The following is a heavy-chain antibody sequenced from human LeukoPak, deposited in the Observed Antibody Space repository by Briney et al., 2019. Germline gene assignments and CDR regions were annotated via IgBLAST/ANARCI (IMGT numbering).Heavy chain of an antibody. CDR1: GGSISTYY. CDR3: ARHGRQYNHMDV. V-gene: IGHV4-59*08. J-gene: IGHJ6*03. CDR2: SSNSGST. Sequence: SETLSLTCTVSGGSISTYYWSWIRQPPGKELEWIGYSSNSGSTNYNPSLKSRLTLSVDMSENQFSLKLTSVTAADTAVYYCARHGRQYNHMDVWGRGTTVTVSS.